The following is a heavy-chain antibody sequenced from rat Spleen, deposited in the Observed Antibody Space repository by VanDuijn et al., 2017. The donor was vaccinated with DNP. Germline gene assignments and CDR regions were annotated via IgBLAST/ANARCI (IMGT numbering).Heavy chain of an antibody. V-gene: IGHV3-1*01. CDR3: ARSDYYGSYRPFTY. Sequence: EVQLQESGPGLVKPSQSLSLTCSVTGYSITSNYWGWIRKFPGNKMEWMAYISYSGITGFNPSLKSRISITRDTSKIQFFLQLNSVTTEDTAIYYCARSDYYGSYRPFTYWGQGTLVTVSS. CDR2: ISYSGIT. J-gene: IGHJ3*01. D-gene: IGHD1-2*01. CDR1: GYSITSNY.